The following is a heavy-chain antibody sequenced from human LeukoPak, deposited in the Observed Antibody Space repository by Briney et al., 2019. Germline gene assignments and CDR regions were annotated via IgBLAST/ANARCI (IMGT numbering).Heavy chain of an antibody. CDR3: ARGTGRGYNFDY. Sequence: ASVKVSCKASGGTFSSYAISWVRQAPGQGLEWMGWINPNNGATDYAQNFQGRVTMTRDTSISTAYMELSRLRSDDTAVYYCARGTGRGYNFDYWGQGTLVTVSS. CDR1: GGTFSSYA. J-gene: IGHJ4*02. D-gene: IGHD2-8*02. V-gene: IGHV1-2*02. CDR2: INPNNGAT.